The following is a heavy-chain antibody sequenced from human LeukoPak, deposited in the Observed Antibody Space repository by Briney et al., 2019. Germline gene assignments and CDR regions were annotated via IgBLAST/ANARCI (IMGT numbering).Heavy chain of an antibody. Sequence: SETLSLTCTVSGGSISNYYWSWIRQPPGKGLEWIGEINHSGSTNYNPSLKSRVTISVDTSKNQFSLKLSSVTAADTAVYYCARHGSITIFGVVIKGRWFDPWGQGTLVTVSS. D-gene: IGHD3-3*01. CDR3: ARHGSITIFGVVIKGRWFDP. V-gene: IGHV4-34*01. CDR2: INHSGST. J-gene: IGHJ5*02. CDR1: GGSISNYY.